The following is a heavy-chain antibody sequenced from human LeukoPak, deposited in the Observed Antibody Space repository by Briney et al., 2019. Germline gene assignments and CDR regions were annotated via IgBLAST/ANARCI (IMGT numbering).Heavy chain of an antibody. V-gene: IGHV3-48*03. J-gene: IGHJ3*02. Sequence: GGSLTLTCTASGFTFSSYEMNWVRQAPGKGLEWVSYISSSGSTIYYADSVKGRFTISRANAKNSLYLQMNSLRAEDTAVYYCARGKGSGSSLHAFDIWGRGTMVTVSP. CDR1: GFTFSSYE. CDR2: ISSSGSTI. CDR3: ARGKGSGSSLHAFDI. D-gene: IGHD3-10*01.